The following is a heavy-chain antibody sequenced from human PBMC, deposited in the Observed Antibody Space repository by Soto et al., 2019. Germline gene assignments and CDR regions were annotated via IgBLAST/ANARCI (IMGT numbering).Heavy chain of an antibody. CDR2: ISYSGST. Sequence: QVQLQESGPGLVKPSETLSLTCTVSGGSMSSYYWSWIRQPPGKGLEWIGYISYSGSTNYNPSLKSRVTISVDTSKNQFSLKLSSVTAADTAVYYCARGSNGRGEFWFDPWGRGTLVTVSS. CDR3: ARGSNGRGEFWFDP. J-gene: IGHJ5*02. D-gene: IGHD3-16*01. CDR1: GGSMSSYY. V-gene: IGHV4-59*01.